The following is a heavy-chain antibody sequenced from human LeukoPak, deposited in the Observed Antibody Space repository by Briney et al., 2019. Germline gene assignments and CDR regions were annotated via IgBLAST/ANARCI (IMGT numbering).Heavy chain of an antibody. CDR3: ARDLYSSSWYYFGS. Sequence: SETLSLTCAVSGGSMSSFTWWSWIRQPPGKGLEWIGCIYYTGSTNYNPSLKSRVTISLDTSKNQFSLKLSSVTAADTAVYYCARDLYSSSWYYFGSWGQGTLVTVSS. V-gene: IGHV4-59*01. D-gene: IGHD6-13*01. CDR2: IYYTGST. J-gene: IGHJ4*02. CDR1: GGSMSSFTW.